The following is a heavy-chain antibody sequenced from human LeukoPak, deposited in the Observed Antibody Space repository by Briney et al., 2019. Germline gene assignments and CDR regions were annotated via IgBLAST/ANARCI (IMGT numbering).Heavy chain of an antibody. CDR2: ISSSGTT. J-gene: IGHJ4*02. D-gene: IGHD5-12*01. V-gene: IGHV4-30-4*01. CDR1: SGSISSGDYY. Sequence: PSETLSLTCTVSSGSISSGDYYWSWIRQPPGKGLEWIGYISSSGTTYYNPSLRSRITISVDSSKSQFSLNLSSVAASDTAVYYCAGVGNGGYGGFDYWGQGTLVTVSS. CDR3: AGVGNGGYGGFDY.